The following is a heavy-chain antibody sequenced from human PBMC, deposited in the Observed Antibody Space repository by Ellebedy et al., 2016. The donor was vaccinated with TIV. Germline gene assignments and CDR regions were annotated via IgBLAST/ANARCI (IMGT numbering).Heavy chain of an antibody. CDR2: ISAYNGNT. V-gene: IGHV1-18*01. J-gene: IGHJ6*02. CDR3: ARVGKSREYYYYGMDV. Sequence: ASVKVSCXASGYTFTSYGISWVRQAPGQGLEWMGWISAYNGNTNYAQKLQGRVTMTTDTSTSTAYMELRSLRSDDTAVYYCARVGKSREYYYYGMDVWGQGTTVTVSS. CDR1: GYTFTSYG. D-gene: IGHD7-27*01.